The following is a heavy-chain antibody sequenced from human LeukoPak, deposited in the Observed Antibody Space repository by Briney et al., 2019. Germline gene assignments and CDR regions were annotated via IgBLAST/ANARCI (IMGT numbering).Heavy chain of an antibody. CDR1: GYTFTDYY. CDR3: ATGYSSSWTAPNFDY. J-gene: IGHJ4*02. D-gene: IGHD6-13*01. CDR2: INPNSGDT. Sequence: ASVKVSCKASGYTFTDYYMHWVRQAPGQGLEWMGWINPNSGDTNYAQKFQGRVTMTRDTSISTAYIELTRLRSDDTAVYYCATGYSSSWTAPNFDYWGQGTLVTVSS. V-gene: IGHV1-2*02.